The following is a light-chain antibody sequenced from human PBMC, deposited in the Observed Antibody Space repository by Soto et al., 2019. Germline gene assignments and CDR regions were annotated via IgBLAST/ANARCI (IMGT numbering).Light chain of an antibody. Sequence: NFMLTQPPSVSESPGKTVTISCTRSSGRITSNYVQWYQQRPGSAPSTVIYEDNLRPSEVPDRFSGSVDGSSNSASLTISGVKTEDEADYYCQSYDNTNVVFGGGTKLTVL. CDR1: SGRITSNY. V-gene: IGLV6-57*04. CDR2: EDN. J-gene: IGLJ2*01. CDR3: QSYDNTNVV.